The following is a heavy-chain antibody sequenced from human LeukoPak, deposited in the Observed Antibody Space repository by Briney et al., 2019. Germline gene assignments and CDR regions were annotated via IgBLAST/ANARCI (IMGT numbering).Heavy chain of an antibody. V-gene: IGHV3-30*04. J-gene: IGHJ4*02. CDR3: AREGPALSGWTRNYFDY. D-gene: IGHD6-19*01. Sequence: QAGGSLRLSCAASGFTFSSYAMHWVRQAPGKGLEWVAVISYDGSNKYYADSVKGRFTISRDNSKNTLYLQMNSLRAEDTAVYYCAREGPALSGWTRNYFDYWGQGTLVTVSS. CDR2: ISYDGSNK. CDR1: GFTFSSYA.